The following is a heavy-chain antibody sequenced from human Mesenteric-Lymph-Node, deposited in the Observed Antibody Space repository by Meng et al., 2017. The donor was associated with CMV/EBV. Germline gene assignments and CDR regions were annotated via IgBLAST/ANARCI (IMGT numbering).Heavy chain of an antibody. V-gene: IGHV4-59*01. CDR2: IYHTGST. CDR1: GGSINFYY. Sequence: SETLSLTCSVSGGSINFYYWSWIRQPPGKGLEWIGYIYHTGSTNYNPSLKSRVTISVDTSKNQFSLKLSSVTAADTAVYYCASLGTTVNWFDPWGQGTLVTVSS. D-gene: IGHD4-11*01. CDR3: ASLGTTVNWFDP. J-gene: IGHJ5*02.